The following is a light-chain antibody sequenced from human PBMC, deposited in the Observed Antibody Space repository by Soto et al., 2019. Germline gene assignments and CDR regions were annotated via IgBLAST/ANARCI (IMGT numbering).Light chain of an antibody. CDR3: QQSYSTPWT. CDR1: QSLSRY. Sequence: DIQMTQSPSSLSATVGERATITCRASQSLSRYLNWYQQKPGKAPKLLIYDASSLQSWVPSRFSGSGSGTDFTLTISSLQPEDFATYYCQQSYSTPWTFGQGTKVEIK. CDR2: DAS. V-gene: IGKV1-39*01. J-gene: IGKJ1*01.